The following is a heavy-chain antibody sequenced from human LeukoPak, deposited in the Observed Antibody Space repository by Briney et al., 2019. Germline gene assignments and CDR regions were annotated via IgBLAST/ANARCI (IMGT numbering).Heavy chain of an antibody. J-gene: IGHJ6*03. V-gene: IGHV3-30*02. CDR1: EFTFSSYG. CDR3: AKGSKAVLFTRDHYMDV. CDR2: IRYDGSNK. Sequence: PGGSLRLSCAASEFTFSSYGIHWVRQAPGKGLEWVAFIRYDGSNKYYADSVKGRFTISRDNSKSTLYLQINSLRAEDTAVYYCAKGSKAVLFTRDHYMDVWGKGTTVTFSS. D-gene: IGHD6-19*01.